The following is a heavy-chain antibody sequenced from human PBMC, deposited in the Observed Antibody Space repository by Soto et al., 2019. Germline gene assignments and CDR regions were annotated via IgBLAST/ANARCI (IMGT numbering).Heavy chain of an antibody. CDR1: GFNFRNFN. D-gene: IGHD2-21*02. CDR3: AKDRGGNSASSDY. V-gene: IGHV3-30*18. J-gene: IGHJ4*02. Sequence: GGSLRRSCEGSGFNFRNFNMIGVREAPGKGLEWVAVISYDGSNKYYADSVKGRFTISRDNSKNTLYLQMNSLRAEDTAVYYCAKDRGGNSASSDYWGQGTLVTVSS. CDR2: ISYDGSNK.